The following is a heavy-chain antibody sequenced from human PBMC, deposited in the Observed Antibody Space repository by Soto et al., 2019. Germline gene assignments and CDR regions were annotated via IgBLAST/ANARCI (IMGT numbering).Heavy chain of an antibody. CDR3: AKDLRSGVVVTDY. V-gene: IGHV3-30*18. Sequence: PGGSLRLSCAASGFTFSSYGMHWVRQAPGKGLEWVAVISYDGSNKYYADSVKGRFTISRDNSKNTLYLQMNSLRAEDTAVYYCAKDLRSGVVVTDYWGQGTLVTVSS. J-gene: IGHJ4*02. D-gene: IGHD3-22*01. CDR1: GFTFSSYG. CDR2: ISYDGSNK.